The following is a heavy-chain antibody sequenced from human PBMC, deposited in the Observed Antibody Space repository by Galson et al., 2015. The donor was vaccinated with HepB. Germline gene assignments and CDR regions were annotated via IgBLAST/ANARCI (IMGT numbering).Heavy chain of an antibody. J-gene: IGHJ6*02. D-gene: IGHD3-10*01. CDR1: GFTFSSYA. Sequence: SLRLSCAASGFTFSSYAMSWVRQTTGRGLEWVSGIGTIGDTFYSTSVRGRFTISRENAKNSLYLQMNSLRDDDTAVYYCARGHPVVRGVISDMDVWGQGTTVTVSS. V-gene: IGHV3-13*01. CDR2: IGTIGDT. CDR3: ARGHPVVRGVISDMDV.